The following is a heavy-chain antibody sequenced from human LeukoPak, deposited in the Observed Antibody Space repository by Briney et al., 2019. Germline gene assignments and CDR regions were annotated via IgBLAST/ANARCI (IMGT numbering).Heavy chain of an antibody. Sequence: GGSLRLSCAASGFPFSSYAMSCVRQAPGKGLECVSTISGSGGSTYNADSVKGRFTISRDNYKNTLYLQMNSLRAEDTAEYYCAKGMVATSGGYDYWGQGTLVTVSS. CDR1: GFPFSSYA. V-gene: IGHV3-23*01. CDR3: AKGMVATSGGYDY. D-gene: IGHD5-12*01. CDR2: ISGSGGST. J-gene: IGHJ4*02.